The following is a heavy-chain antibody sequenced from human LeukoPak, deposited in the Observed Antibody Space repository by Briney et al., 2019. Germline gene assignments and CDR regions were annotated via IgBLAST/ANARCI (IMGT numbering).Heavy chain of an antibody. J-gene: IGHJ4*02. CDR1: GFIFSDYY. CDR3: ARASSGFPFDY. V-gene: IGHV3-74*01. Sequence: GGSLRLSCASSGFIFSDYYMSWVRQAPGKGLVWVSRINSDGSSTNYADSVKGRFTISRDNAKNTLYLQMNSLRAEDTAVYYCARASSGFPFDYWGQGTLVTVSS. D-gene: IGHD3-22*01. CDR2: INSDGSST.